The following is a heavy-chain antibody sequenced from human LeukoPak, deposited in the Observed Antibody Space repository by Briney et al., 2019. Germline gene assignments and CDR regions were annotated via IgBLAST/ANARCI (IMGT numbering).Heavy chain of an antibody. J-gene: IGHJ4*02. D-gene: IGHD3-22*01. Sequence: GGSLRLSCAASGFTFSNAWMSWVRQAPGKGLEWVGRIKSKTDGGTTDYAAPVKGRFTISRDDSKNTLYLQMNNLKTEDTAVYYCTTDQTYYYDSSGYYAFDYWGQGTLVTVSS. CDR2: IKSKTDGGTT. CDR1: GFTFSNAW. V-gene: IGHV3-15*01. CDR3: TTDQTYYYDSSGYYAFDY.